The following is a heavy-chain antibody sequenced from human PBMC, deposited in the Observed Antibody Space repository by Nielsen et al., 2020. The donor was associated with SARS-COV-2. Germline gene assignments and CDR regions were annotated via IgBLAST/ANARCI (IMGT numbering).Heavy chain of an antibody. Sequence: GGSLRPSCAAPGFTSNIYALAWVPRAPGRGLEWVSGTSASGASTYYADSVKGRFTISRDNAKNSLYLQMNSLRDEDTAVYYCAREGFLEWLLWNTFDYWGQGTLVTVSS. CDR2: TSASGAST. D-gene: IGHD3-3*01. CDR3: AREGFLEWLLWNTFDY. CDR1: GFTSNIYA. J-gene: IGHJ4*02. V-gene: IGHV3-23*01.